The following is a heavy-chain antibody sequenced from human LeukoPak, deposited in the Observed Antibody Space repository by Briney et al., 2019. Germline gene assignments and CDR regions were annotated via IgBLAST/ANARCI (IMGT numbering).Heavy chain of an antibody. Sequence: GGSLRLSCAASGFTFSSYNMNWVRQAPGKGLEWVSVIYSGGSTYYADSVKGRFTISRDNSKNTLYLQMNSLKAEDTAVYYCARDPDGYRQGHHFDYWGQGTLVTVSP. D-gene: IGHD5-18*01. J-gene: IGHJ4*02. CDR1: GFTFSSYN. CDR3: ARDPDGYRQGHHFDY. V-gene: IGHV3-66*01. CDR2: IYSGGST.